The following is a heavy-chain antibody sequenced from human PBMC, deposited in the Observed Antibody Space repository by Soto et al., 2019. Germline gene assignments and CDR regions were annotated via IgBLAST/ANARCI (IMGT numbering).Heavy chain of an antibody. CDR3: ARDNNDFWSLYPLAFDY. J-gene: IGHJ4*02. V-gene: IGHV4-4*07. CDR2: ISTSGNV. Sequence: PSETLSLTCTVSGGSLTKDYWSWIRQPAGKGLEWIGRISTSGNVVSKASLRSRLTMSVDTSKNQFSLRLTSVTAADTAVYYCARDNNDFWSLYPLAFDYWGQGALVTVSS. CDR1: GGSLTKDY. D-gene: IGHD3-3*01.